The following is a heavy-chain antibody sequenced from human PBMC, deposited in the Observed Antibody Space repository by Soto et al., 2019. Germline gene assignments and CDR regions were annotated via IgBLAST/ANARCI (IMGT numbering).Heavy chain of an antibody. CDR3: TKGCGLGFALCDS. CDR2: ISEDGSSK. V-gene: IGHV3-30*18. CDR1: GFIFKNYG. Sequence: QVQVVESGGGVAQPGRSLRLSCTVSGFIFKNYGMQWVRQAPGKGLEWVAVISEDGSSKYYADSVKGRFTISRDNSENTVYLQMNSLRAEDTAVYYCTKGCGLGFALCDSWGQGPLVTVSS. J-gene: IGHJ4*02. D-gene: IGHD2-15*01.